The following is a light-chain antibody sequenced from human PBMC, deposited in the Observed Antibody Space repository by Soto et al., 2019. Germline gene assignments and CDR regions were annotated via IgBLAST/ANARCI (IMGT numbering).Light chain of an antibody. CDR3: QPYNNCPRT. J-gene: IGKJ1*01. Sequence: EIVMTQSPATLSVSPGERATLSCRASQSVSSNLAWYQQKPGQAPRLLIYGASTRTTGIPARFSGSESGPEHNITLSALHSEDYALYYCQPYNNCPRTVDHETKVEI. CDR2: GAS. CDR1: QSVSSN. V-gene: IGKV3-15*01.